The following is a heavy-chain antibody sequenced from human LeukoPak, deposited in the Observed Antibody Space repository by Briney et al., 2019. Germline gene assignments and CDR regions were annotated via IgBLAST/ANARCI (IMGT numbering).Heavy chain of an antibody. CDR3: ASSYYYVFDY. CDR2: IYYSGST. Sequence: SETLSLTCTGSRGSISNADYYWSWIRQHPGKGLEWIGYIYYSGSTYYNPSLKSRVTISVDTSKNQFSLKLSSVTAADTAVYYCASSYYYVFDYWGQGTLVTVSS. V-gene: IGHV4-31*03. CDR1: RGSISNADYY. D-gene: IGHD3-10*02. J-gene: IGHJ4*02.